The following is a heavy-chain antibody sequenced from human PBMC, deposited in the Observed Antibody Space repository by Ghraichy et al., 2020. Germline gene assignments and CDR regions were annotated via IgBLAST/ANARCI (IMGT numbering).Heavy chain of an antibody. V-gene: IGHV6-1*01. Sequence: SQTLSLTCAISGDSVSSNSAAWNWIRQSPSRGLEWLVRTYYRSKWYNDFAVSMESRITFNPDTSKNQVSLQLKYVTPEDTALYYCARDLSGRFHQWGQGTLVTVSS. CDR3: ARDLSGRFHQ. CDR2: TYYRSKWYN. D-gene: IGHD1-26*01. CDR1: GDSVSSNSAA. J-gene: IGHJ1*01.